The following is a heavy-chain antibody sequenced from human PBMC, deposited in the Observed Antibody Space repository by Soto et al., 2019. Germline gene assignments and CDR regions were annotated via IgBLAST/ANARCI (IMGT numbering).Heavy chain of an antibody. D-gene: IGHD2-2*01. J-gene: IGHJ5*02. CDR2: IYPGDSDT. V-gene: IGHV5-51*01. Sequence: GESLNIPCKGSGSSFTSYLIGWVRQMPGKGLELVGIIYPGDSDTRYSPSFQGQVTISADKSISTAYLQWSSLKASDTAMYYCARGGGIVVVPAARQRPNWFGPWGQGTLVTVSS. CDR3: ARGGGIVVVPAARQRPNWFGP. CDR1: GSSFTSYL.